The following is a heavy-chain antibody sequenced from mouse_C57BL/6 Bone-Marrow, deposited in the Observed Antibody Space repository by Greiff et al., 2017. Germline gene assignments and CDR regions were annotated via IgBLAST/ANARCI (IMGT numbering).Heavy chain of an antibody. Sequence: VQLKESVAELVRPGASVKLSCTASGFNIKNTYMHWVKQRPEQGLEWIGRIDPANGNTKYAPKFQGKATITADTSSNTAYLQLSSLTSEDTAIXYCARCHYYGISYDYAMDDGGQGTSVTVSS. CDR1: GFNIKNTY. D-gene: IGHD1-1*01. CDR3: ARCHYYGISYDYAMDD. J-gene: IGHJ4*01. V-gene: IGHV14-3*01. CDR2: IDPANGNT.